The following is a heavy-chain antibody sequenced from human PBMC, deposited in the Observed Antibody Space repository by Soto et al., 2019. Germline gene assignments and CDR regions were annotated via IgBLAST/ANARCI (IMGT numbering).Heavy chain of an antibody. J-gene: IGHJ4*02. V-gene: IGHV4-39*01. CDR3: ARHKYTSTRYLLPDY. CDR2: IYYSGST. CDR1: GGSISSSSYY. D-gene: IGHD6-13*01. Sequence: QVQLQESGPGLVKPSETLSLTCTVSGGSISSSSYYWGWIRQPPGKGLEWIGSIYYSGSTYYNPSLKRRVTISVDTPKNQCSLKLSSVTAADTAVYYCARHKYTSTRYLLPDYRGQGTLVSVSS.